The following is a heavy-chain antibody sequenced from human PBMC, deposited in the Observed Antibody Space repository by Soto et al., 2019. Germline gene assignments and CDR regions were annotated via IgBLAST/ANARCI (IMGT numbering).Heavy chain of an antibody. CDR1: GFPFSKAW. J-gene: IGHJ4*02. V-gene: IGHV3-15*01. D-gene: IGHD2-15*01. Sequence: PGGSLRLSCAASGFPFSKAWMSWVRQVPGKGLEWVGRIKSKADGGTTDYAAPVKGRFTISSDDSSNTLYLQMNSLKTEDTAVYYCTKVFLFCSRGNSFTFDYRCQGAVVTVSS. CDR3: TKVFLFCSRGNSFTFDY. CDR2: IKSKADGGTT.